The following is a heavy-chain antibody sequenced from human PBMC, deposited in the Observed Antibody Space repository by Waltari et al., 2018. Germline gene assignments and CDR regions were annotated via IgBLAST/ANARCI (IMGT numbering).Heavy chain of an antibody. CDR2: INPKNGDT. CDR1: GYTFTDFY. J-gene: IGHJ6*02. Sequence: QEQLVQSGAEGKKPGASVKISCKTSGYTFTDFYIHWVRQAPGQGLEYMGHINPKNGDTYFAPKFQGSVTMTRDTSIKTAYMDLSRLTSDDTAVYFCARVRTGNVLNYYYYFGMDVWGQGTTVTVSS. D-gene: IGHD1-1*01. CDR3: ARVRTGNVLNYYYYFGMDV. V-gene: IGHV1-2*06.